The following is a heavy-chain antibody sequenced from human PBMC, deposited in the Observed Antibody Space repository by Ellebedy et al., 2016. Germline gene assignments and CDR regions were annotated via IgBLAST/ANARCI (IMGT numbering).Heavy chain of an antibody. CDR2: IYTSGSI. CDR3: AREYSSSSGKVFDY. D-gene: IGHD6-6*01. CDR1: GGSISSYY. V-gene: IGHV4-4*07. Sequence: SETLSLXXTVSGGSISSYYWSWIRQPAGKGLEWTGRIYTSGSIDYNPSLKSRVTMSLDTSKNQFSLKLSSVTAADTALYYCAREYSSSSGKVFDYWGQGTLVTVSS. J-gene: IGHJ4*02.